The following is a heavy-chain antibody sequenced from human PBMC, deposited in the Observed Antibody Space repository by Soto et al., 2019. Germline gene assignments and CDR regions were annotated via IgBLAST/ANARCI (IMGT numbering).Heavy chain of an antibody. D-gene: IGHD6-19*01. CDR3: ARAVAVAADFDY. V-gene: IGHV1-3*05. CDR1: GYTFTGYA. J-gene: IGHJ4*02. Sequence: QVQLVQSGAEEKKPGASVKVSCKASGYTFTGYAMHWVRQAPGQRLEWMGWITAGNGNTKCSQKFQGRVTITRDTSASTAHMERSSLRSEDTAVYYCARAVAVAADFDYWGQGTLVTVSS. CDR2: ITAGNGNT.